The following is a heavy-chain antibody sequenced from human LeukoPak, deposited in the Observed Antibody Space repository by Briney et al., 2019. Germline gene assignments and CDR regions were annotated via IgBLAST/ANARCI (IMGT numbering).Heavy chain of an antibody. V-gene: IGHV3-30*02. CDR1: GFTFSSYG. CDR3: AKDPYDFWSGYSHFDY. Sequence: PGGSLRLSCAASGFTFSSYGMHWVRQAPGKGREWVAFIRYDGSNKYYADSVKGRFTISRDNSKNTLYLQMNSLRAEDTAVYYCAKDPYDFWSGYSHFDYWGQGTLVTVSS. CDR2: IRYDGSNK. J-gene: IGHJ4*02. D-gene: IGHD3-3*01.